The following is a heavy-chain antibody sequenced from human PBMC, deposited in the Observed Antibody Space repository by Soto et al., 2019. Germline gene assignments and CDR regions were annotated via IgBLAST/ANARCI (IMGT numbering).Heavy chain of an antibody. CDR2: ISSSTFI. CDR1: GFTFTSYS. V-gene: IGHV3-21*01. CDR3: ARDPGRCYDFSYNWFDP. Sequence: GGSLRLSCAASGFTFTSYSMNWVRQAPGKGLEWVSSISSSTFIYYADSVKGRFTISRDNAKNSLYLQMNSLRAEDTAVYYCARDPGRCYDFSYNWFDPWGQGTLVTVSS. J-gene: IGHJ5*02. D-gene: IGHD3-3*01.